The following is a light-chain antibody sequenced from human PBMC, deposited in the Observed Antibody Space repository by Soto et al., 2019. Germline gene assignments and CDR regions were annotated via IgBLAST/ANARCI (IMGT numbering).Light chain of an antibody. Sequence: IVLTQSPATLSLSQVERAPLSFRASQIVGTSLAWYQHKPGQGPRPLIYDASSRASLIPARFSGSGSGTDFTLTIISLEPEDFSVYHCQQRSNWPSITCGQGTKRDIK. CDR2: DAS. J-gene: IGKJ5*01. CDR1: QIVGTS. V-gene: IGKV3-11*01. CDR3: QQRSNWPSIT.